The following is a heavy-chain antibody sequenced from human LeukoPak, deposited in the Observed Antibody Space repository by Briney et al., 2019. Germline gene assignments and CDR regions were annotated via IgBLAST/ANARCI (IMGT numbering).Heavy chain of an antibody. CDR1: GGSFSGYY. CDR2: INHSGST. J-gene: IGHJ4*02. D-gene: IGHD2-2*02. Sequence: SETLSLTCAVYGGSFSGYYWSWIRQPPGKGLEWIGEINHSGSTNYNPSLKSRVTISVDTSKNQFSLKLSSVTAADTAVYYCASSLPHADIVVVPAAILRLDYWGQGTLVTVSS. V-gene: IGHV4-34*01. CDR3: ASSLPHADIVVVPAAILRLDY.